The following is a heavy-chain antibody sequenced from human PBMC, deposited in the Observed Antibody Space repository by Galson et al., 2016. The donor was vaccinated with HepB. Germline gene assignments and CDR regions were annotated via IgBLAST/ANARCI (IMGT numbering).Heavy chain of an antibody. Sequence: TLSLTCTVSSGSISSGSYYWTWIRLHPGGGLEWIGYIYDSGATYYNPSLKSRVTMSADTSKNQFSLKLISVTAADTAVYYCARDGGKYYGLDVWGQGTTVTVSS. V-gene: IGHV4-31*03. D-gene: IGHD1-26*01. CDR1: SGSISSGSYY. CDR3: ARDGGKYYGLDV. CDR2: IYDSGAT. J-gene: IGHJ6*02.